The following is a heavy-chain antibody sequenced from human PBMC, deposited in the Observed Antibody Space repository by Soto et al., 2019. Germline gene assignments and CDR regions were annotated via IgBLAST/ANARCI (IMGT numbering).Heavy chain of an antibody. J-gene: IGHJ3*01. CDR1: GFTFSSYS. CDR2: ISSSSSTI. Sequence: EVQLVESGGGLVQPGGSLRLSCAASGFTFSSYSMNWVRQAPGKGLEWVSYISSSSSTIYYADSVKGRFTISRDNAKNSLYLQLNSRRAEDTAVYYCARDSEFGYPTRGAFYVWGQGTMVTVSS. CDR3: ARDSEFGYPTRGAFYV. D-gene: IGHD3-16*01. V-gene: IGHV3-48*01.